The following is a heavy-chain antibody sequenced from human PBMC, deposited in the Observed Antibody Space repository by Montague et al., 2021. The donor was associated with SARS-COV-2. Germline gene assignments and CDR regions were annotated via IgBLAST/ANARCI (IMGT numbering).Heavy chain of an antibody. CDR1: GFTFSTYA. CDR2: IAFDGGSK. CDR3: ARDLLRYSSGSFRDY. V-gene: IGHV3-30-3*01. D-gene: IGHD3-10*01. J-gene: IGHJ4*02. Sequence: SLRLSCAASGFTFSTYAMHWVRQAPGKGLEWLSSIAFDGGSKFYVDSMKGRFTVSRDNSKNTVYLQINSLTTDDTAVYYCARDLLRYSSGSFRDYWGQGTLVTVSS.